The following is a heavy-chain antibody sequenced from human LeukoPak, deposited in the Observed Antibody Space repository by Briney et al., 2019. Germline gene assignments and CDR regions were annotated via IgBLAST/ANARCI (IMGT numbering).Heavy chain of an antibody. CDR2: IYYSGST. CDR3: ARARYCSTSCYSGY. V-gene: IGHV4-59*01. J-gene: IGHJ4*02. Sequence: SETLSLTCTVSGGSISSYYWSWIRQPPGKGLEWIGYIYYSGSTNYNPSLKSRVTISVDTSKNQFSLKLSSVTAADTAVYYCARARYCSTSCYSGYWGQGTLVTVSS. D-gene: IGHD2-2*02. CDR1: GGSISSYY.